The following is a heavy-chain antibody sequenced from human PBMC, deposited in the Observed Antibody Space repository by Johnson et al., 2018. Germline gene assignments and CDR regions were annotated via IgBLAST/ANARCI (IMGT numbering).Heavy chain of an antibody. J-gene: IGHJ3*02. CDR2: ISYDGTYK. CDR1: GFNFRSYG. Sequence: QVQLVESGGGAVQPGRSLRLSCEVSGFNFRSYGMNWVRQAPGKGLEWLAVISYDGTYKYYADSVKGRFTISRDNSKNTVYLQMSSLGPEDTAVYYCAKDRIQLVIRWAFDIWGQGTIVTVSS. D-gene: IGHD1-1*01. CDR3: AKDRIQLVIRWAFDI. V-gene: IGHV3-30*18.